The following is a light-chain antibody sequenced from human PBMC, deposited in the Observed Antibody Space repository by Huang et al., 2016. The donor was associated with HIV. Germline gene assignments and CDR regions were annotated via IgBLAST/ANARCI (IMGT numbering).Light chain of an antibody. J-gene: IGKJ2*01. Sequence: DIQMTQSPSTRSASVGDRVTITCRASQNINTWLAWYQQKPGKAPNLLISRASALQSGVPSRFTGSGSGTEFTLTITSLQPDDLATYYCQQYNTYLYTFGQGTKLEIK. CDR2: RAS. V-gene: IGKV1-5*03. CDR3: QQYNTYLYT. CDR1: QNINTW.